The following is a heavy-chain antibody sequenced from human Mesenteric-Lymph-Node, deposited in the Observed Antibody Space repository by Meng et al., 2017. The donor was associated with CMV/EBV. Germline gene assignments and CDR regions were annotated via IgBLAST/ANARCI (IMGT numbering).Heavy chain of an antibody. CDR2: ISSSSSYI. CDR3: ARGPSSSQDY. V-gene: IGHV3-21*01. CDR1: GFTFSSYS. D-gene: IGHD6-6*01. J-gene: IGHJ4*02. Sequence: LSCSASGFTFSSYSMNWVRQAPGKGLEWVSSISSSSSYIYYADSVKGRFTISRDNAKNSLYLQMNSLRAEDTAVYYCARGPSSSQDYWGQGTLVTVSS.